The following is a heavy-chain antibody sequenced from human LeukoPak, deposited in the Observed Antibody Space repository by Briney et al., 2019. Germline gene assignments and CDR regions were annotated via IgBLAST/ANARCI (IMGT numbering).Heavy chain of an antibody. Sequence: ASVNVSCKTSGYTFTVHYMNWVRQAPGQGREWMGRINPTTGVANYAQKFQGRITVTRDTSINTAYMELSSLTSDDTAVYYCARLDRNYYYLDVWGQGTTVTVSS. V-gene: IGHV1-2*06. CDR2: INPTTGVA. CDR3: ARLDRNYYYLDV. D-gene: IGHD1-1*01. J-gene: IGHJ6*03. CDR1: GYTFTVHY.